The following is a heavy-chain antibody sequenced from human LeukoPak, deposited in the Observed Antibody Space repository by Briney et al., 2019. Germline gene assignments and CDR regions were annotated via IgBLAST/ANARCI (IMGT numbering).Heavy chain of an antibody. Sequence: GESLKISCQGFGYSFTSYWIGWVRQMPGKGMEWMGVIYPGVSRIRYNPSFQGQVTISVDKSISTAYLQWVSLKASDTAMYYCACRDLSSTWSFPWGQGTLVTVSS. J-gene: IGHJ5*02. CDR3: ACRDLSSTWSFP. D-gene: IGHD6-13*01. V-gene: IGHV5-51*01. CDR2: IYPGVSRI. CDR1: GYSFTSYW.